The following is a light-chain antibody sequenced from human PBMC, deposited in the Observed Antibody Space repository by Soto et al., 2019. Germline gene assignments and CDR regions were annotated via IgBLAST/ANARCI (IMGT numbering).Light chain of an antibody. V-gene: IGLV2-8*01. CDR1: TSAIGVYDF. CDR3: KSYAGSNTYV. Sequence: QSALTQPPSASGSPGQTVTISCTGTTSAIGVYDFVSWYQHHPGKAPRLIIYEVVQRPSGVPDRFSGSKSGNTASLTVSGLQAADEADYFCKSYAGSNTYVFGSGTKVTVL. J-gene: IGLJ1*01. CDR2: EVV.